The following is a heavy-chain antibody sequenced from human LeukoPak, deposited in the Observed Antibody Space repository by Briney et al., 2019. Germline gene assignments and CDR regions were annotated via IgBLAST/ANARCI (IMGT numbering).Heavy chain of an antibody. CDR3: ARDRECSGGSCYFDY. Sequence: PGGSLRLSCAASGFTFSSYSMNWVRQAPGKGLEWVSYISSSSSTIYYADSVKGRFTISRDNAKNSLYLQMNSLRAEDTAVYYCARDRECSGGSCYFDYWGQGTLVTVSS. J-gene: IGHJ4*02. CDR1: GFTFSSYS. D-gene: IGHD2-15*01. CDR2: ISSSSSTI. V-gene: IGHV3-48*01.